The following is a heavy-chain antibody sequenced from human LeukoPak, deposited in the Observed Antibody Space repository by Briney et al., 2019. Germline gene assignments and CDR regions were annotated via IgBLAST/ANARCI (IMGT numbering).Heavy chain of an antibody. CDR2: INWNGGST. D-gene: IGHD3-22*01. V-gene: IGHV3-20*04. J-gene: IGHJ4*02. CDR3: ARVAYYDSSGYPFDY. Sequence: GGSLRLSCAASGFTFDDYGMSWVRQAPGKGLEWVSGINWNGGSTGYADSVKGRLTISRDNAKNSLYLQMNSLRAEDTALYYCARVAYYDSSGYPFDYWGQGTLVTVSS. CDR1: GFTFDDYG.